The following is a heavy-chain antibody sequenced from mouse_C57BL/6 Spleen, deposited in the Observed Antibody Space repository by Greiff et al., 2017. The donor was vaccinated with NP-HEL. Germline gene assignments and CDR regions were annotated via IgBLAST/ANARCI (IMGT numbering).Heavy chain of an antibody. Sequence: EVMLVESGEGLVKPGGSLKLSCAASGFTFSSYAMSWVRQTPEKRLEWVAYISSGGDYIYYADTVKGRFTISRDNARNTLYLQMSSLKSEDTAMYYCTILYDYDAMDYWGQGTSVTVSS. D-gene: IGHD1-1*01. J-gene: IGHJ4*01. CDR3: TILYDYDAMDY. V-gene: IGHV5-9-1*02. CDR1: GFTFSSYA. CDR2: ISSGGDYI.